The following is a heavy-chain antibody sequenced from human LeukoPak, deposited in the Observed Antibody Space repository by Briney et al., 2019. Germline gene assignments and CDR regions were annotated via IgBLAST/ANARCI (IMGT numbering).Heavy chain of an antibody. CDR3: ARSQSQSGSYRYYFAY. Sequence: SETLSLTCSVSGVSVGSAGYYWAWIRQPPGKGLEWIGCMYYTANSNYNPFLKSRVTMSSDPSQNEFSLRLTSVTAADTAVYYCARSQSQSGSYRYYFAYWGQGILVTVSS. V-gene: IGHV4-61*08. CDR1: GVSVGSAGYY. CDR2: MYYTANS. D-gene: IGHD1-26*01. J-gene: IGHJ4*02.